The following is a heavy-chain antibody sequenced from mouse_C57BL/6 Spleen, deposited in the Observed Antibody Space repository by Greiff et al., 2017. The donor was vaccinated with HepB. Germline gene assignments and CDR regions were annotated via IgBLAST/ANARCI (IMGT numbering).Heavy chain of an antibody. J-gene: IGHJ4*01. Sequence: DVKLQESEGGLVQPGSSMKLSCTASGFTFSDYYMAWVRQVPEKGLEWVANINYDGSSTYYLDSLKSRFIISRDNAKNILYLQMSSLKSEDTATYYCARDGYDGYPYYAMDYWGQGTSVTVSS. V-gene: IGHV5-16*01. D-gene: IGHD2-3*01. CDR1: GFTFSDYY. CDR2: INYDGSST. CDR3: ARDGYDGYPYYAMDY.